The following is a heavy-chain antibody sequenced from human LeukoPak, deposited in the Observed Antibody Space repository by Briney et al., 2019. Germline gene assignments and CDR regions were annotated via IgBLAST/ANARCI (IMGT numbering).Heavy chain of an antibody. CDR2: ITPILGIA. CDR3: ARADDSSGYDFDY. CDR1: GGTFSSYA. D-gene: IGHD3-22*01. Sequence: SVKVSCKASGGTFSSYAISWVRQAPGQGLEWMGRITPILGIANYAQKFQGRVTITADKSTSTAYMELSSLRSEDTAVYYCARADDSSGYDFDYWGQGTLVTVSS. V-gene: IGHV1-69*04. J-gene: IGHJ4*02.